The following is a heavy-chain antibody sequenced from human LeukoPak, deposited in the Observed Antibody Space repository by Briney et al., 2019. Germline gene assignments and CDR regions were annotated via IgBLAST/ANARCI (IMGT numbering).Heavy chain of an antibody. J-gene: IGHJ4*02. V-gene: IGHV1-69*01. CDR2: IIPIFGTA. D-gene: IGHD2-15*01. CDR3: ARDCSGGSCYYY. Sequence: GGSLRLSCVVSGFTFSSYAISWVRQAPGQGLEWMGGIIPIFGTANYAQKFQGRVTITADESTSTAYMELSSLRSEDTAVYYCARDCSGGSCYYYWGQGTLVTVSS. CDR1: GFTFSSYA.